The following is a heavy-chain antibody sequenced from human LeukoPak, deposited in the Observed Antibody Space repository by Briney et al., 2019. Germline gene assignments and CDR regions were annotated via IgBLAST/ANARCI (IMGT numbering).Heavy chain of an antibody. V-gene: IGHV3-74*01. Sequence: GGSLRLSCAASGFTFSSHWMHWVRQAPGKGLVWVSRIKDDGSHTNYADSVKGRFTISRDNAKNTLSLQMNSLRAQDTAVYYCARGSGIITGIDEWGQGTLVTVSS. CDR2: IKDDGSHT. CDR3: ARGSGIITGIDE. J-gene: IGHJ4*02. D-gene: IGHD6-25*01. CDR1: GFTFSSHW.